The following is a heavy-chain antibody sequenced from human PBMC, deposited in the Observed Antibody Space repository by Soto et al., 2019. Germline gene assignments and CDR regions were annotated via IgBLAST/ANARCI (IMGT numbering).Heavy chain of an antibody. J-gene: IGHJ4*02. CDR3: ARSIYDSSGYPDTTFDY. CDR2: IYHSGST. CDR1: GGSISSSNW. D-gene: IGHD3-22*01. V-gene: IGHV4-4*02. Sequence: SETLSLTCAVSGGSISSSNWWSWVRQPPGKGLEWIGEIYHSGSTNYNPSLKSRVTISVEKSKNQFSLKLSSVTAADTAVYYCARSIYDSSGYPDTTFDYWGQGTLVTVSS.